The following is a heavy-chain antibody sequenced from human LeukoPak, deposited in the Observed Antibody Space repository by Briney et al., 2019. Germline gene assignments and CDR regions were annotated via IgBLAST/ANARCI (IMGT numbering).Heavy chain of an antibody. D-gene: IGHD2-8*01. Sequence: SETLSLTCTVSGASITTGAHFWVWIRQLPGQSLEFIGYIHYRGSTFYNPSLATRVTISLDTSADQFSLSLSSVTAADTAVHYCARGATYNERNGLFDPWGQGTLVTVSS. CDR1: GASITTGAHF. CDR3: ARGATYNERNGLFDP. J-gene: IGHJ5*02. V-gene: IGHV4-31*03. CDR2: IHYRGST.